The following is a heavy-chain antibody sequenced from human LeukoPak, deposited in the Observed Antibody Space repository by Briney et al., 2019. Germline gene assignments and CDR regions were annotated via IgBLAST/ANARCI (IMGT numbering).Heavy chain of an antibody. D-gene: IGHD5-24*01. CDR3: ASGGMRNGYVEDAFDI. Sequence: SETLSLTCSVSGGSISSGSYYWSWSRQPAGQGLEWIGRIYASGSTNYKPSLKSRVTISLDTSKNQISLKLNSVTAADTAVYYCASGGMRNGYVEDAFDIWGPGTMVTVSS. V-gene: IGHV4-61*02. CDR2: IYASGST. J-gene: IGHJ3*02. CDR1: GGSISSGSYY.